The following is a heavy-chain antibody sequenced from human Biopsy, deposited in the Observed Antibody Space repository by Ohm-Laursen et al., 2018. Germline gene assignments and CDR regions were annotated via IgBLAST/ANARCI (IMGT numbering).Heavy chain of an antibody. CDR3: ARVTLPLYLDY. CDR1: GYSFTSYG. D-gene: IGHD5/OR15-5a*01. V-gene: IGHV1-18*01. Sequence: ASVKVSCNASGYSFTSYGISWVRQAPGEGLEWMGRISGYNGNTNYAQKFQGRVTMTADTSTSTVYMEVRGLRSDDPAVYYCARVTLPLYLDYWGQGTRVSVSS. J-gene: IGHJ4*02. CDR2: ISGYNGNT.